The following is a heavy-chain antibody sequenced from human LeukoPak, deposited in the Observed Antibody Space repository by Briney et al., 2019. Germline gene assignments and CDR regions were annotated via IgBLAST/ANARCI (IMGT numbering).Heavy chain of an antibody. CDR2: IYHSGRT. Sequence: PSETLSLTCAVSGYSISSGYYWGWIRQPAGRGLEWIGSIYHSGRTYYNPSLKSRVTISVDTSKNQFSLKLNSVTAADTAVYYCARQRGGNRYYYYYIDVWGKGTTVTVSS. J-gene: IGHJ6*03. V-gene: IGHV4-38-2*01. CDR1: GYSISSGYY. D-gene: IGHD4-23*01. CDR3: ARQRGGNRYYYYYIDV.